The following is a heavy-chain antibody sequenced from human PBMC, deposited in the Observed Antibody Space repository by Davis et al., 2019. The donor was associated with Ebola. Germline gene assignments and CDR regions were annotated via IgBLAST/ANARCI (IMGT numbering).Heavy chain of an antibody. CDR2: ISSSSSYI. D-gene: IGHD6-6*01. Sequence: PGGSLRLSCAASGFTFSSYSINWVRQAPGKGLEWVSSISSSSSYIYYADSVKGRFTISRDNAKNSLYLQMNSLRAEDTAVYYCARDRVIAARPDYYYYMDVWGKGTTVTVSS. J-gene: IGHJ6*03. CDR1: GFTFSSYS. CDR3: ARDRVIAARPDYYYYMDV. V-gene: IGHV3-21*01.